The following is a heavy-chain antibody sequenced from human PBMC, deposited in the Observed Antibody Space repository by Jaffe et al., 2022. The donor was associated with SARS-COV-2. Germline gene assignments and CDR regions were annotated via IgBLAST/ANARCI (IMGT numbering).Heavy chain of an antibody. CDR3: ARGGWAGYVSAFDL. V-gene: IGHV7-4-1*01. CDR1: GYTFTKFP. CDR2: INTNTGNP. D-gene: IGHD3-9*01. J-gene: IGHJ3*01. Sequence: QVQLVQSGSELKKPGASVKVSCKASGYTFTKFPINWVRQAPGQAPEWLGWINTNTGNPTYAQGFTGRFVFSLDTSVNTAYLQIDSLKAEDTAVYYCARGGWAGYVSAFDLWGQGTVVAVSS.